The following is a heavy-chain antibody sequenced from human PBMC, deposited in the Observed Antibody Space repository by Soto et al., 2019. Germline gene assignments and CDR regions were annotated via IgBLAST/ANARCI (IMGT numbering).Heavy chain of an antibody. CDR1: GFTFSSYA. CDR2: ISGSGGST. CDR3: AKGVAAACTKTVGTYYFDY. V-gene: IGHV3-23*01. J-gene: IGHJ4*02. D-gene: IGHD6-13*01. Sequence: EVQLLESGGGLVQPGGSLRLSCAASGFTFSSYAMSWVRQAPGKGLEWVSAISGSGGSTYYADSVKGRFTISRDNSKNTLYLQMNSLRADDTAVYYCAKGVAAACTKTVGTYYFDYWGQGTLVTVSS.